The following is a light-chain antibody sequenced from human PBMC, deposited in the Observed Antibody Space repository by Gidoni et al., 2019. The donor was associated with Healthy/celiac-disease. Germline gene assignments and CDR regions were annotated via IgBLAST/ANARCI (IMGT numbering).Light chain of an antibody. CDR3: QQYDNLPRFT. V-gene: IGKV1-33*01. Sequence: DIQMTQSPSSLSASVGDRVTITCQASQDISNYLNWYQQKPGKAPKLLIYAASNLETGVPSRFSGSGSGTDFTFTISSLQPEDIATYYCQQYDNLPRFTFGPGTKVDIK. CDR1: QDISNY. J-gene: IGKJ3*01. CDR2: AAS.